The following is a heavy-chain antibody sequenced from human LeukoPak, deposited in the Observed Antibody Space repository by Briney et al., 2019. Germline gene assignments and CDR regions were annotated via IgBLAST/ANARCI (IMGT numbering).Heavy chain of an antibody. CDR1: GFTFSSYG. CDR2: IRYDGSNK. Sequence: QPGGSLRLSCAASGFTFSSYGMHWVRQAPGKGLEWVAFIRYDGSNKYYADSVKGRFTISRDNSKNTLYLQMNSLRAEDTAVYYCAKTGALHDAFDIWGQGTMVTVSS. V-gene: IGHV3-30*02. J-gene: IGHJ3*02. CDR3: AKTGALHDAFDI.